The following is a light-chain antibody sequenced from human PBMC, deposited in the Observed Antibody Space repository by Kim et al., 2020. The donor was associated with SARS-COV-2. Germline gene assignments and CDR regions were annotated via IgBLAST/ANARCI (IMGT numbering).Light chain of an antibody. CDR3: QQYGSSPYT. J-gene: IGKJ2*01. Sequence: EIVLTQSPGTLSLSPGERATLSCRASQSVSSNYLAWYQQKPAQAPRLLIYGASSRATGIPDRFSGSGSGTDFTLTISRLEAEDFTVYYCQQYGSSPYTFSQGTKLEI. V-gene: IGKV3-20*01. CDR2: GAS. CDR1: QSVSSNY.